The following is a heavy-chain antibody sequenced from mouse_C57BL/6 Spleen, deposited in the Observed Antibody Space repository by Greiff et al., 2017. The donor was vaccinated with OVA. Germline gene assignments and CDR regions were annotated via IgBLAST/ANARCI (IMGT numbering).Heavy chain of an antibody. CDR2: ILPGSGST. CDR1: GYTFTGYW. Sequence: QVQLQQSGAEPMKPGASVKLSCKATGYTFTGYWIEWVKQRPGHGLEWIGEILPGSGSTNYNEKFKGKATFTADTSSNTAYMQLSSLTTEDSAIYFCARERIYYGNYDLTPFAYWGQGTLVTVSA. J-gene: IGHJ3*01. CDR3: ARERIYYGNYDLTPFAY. V-gene: IGHV1-9*01. D-gene: IGHD2-1*01.